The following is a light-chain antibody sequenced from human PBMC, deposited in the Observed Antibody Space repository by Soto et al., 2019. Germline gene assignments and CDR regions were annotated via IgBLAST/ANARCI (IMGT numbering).Light chain of an antibody. J-gene: IGLJ2*01. CDR1: SSDVGGYHY. Sequence: QSALTQPASVSGSPGQSITISCTGTSSDVGGYHYVSWYQQHPGKAPRLMIYEVSNRPSGVSNRLSGSKSGNTASLTTSGLQAEDEADYYCSSYTSSSTVVFGGGTKLTVL. V-gene: IGLV2-14*01. CDR2: EVS. CDR3: SSYTSSSTVV.